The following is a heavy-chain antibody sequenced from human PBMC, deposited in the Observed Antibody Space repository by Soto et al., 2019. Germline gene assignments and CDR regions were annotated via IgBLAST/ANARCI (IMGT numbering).Heavy chain of an antibody. V-gene: IGHV1-58*01. CDR2: IVVGSGNT. Sequence: ASVKVSCKASGFTFTSSAVQWVRQARGQRLEWIGWIVVGSGNTNYAQKFQERVTITRDMSTSTAYMELSSLRSEDTAVYYCAADDSSGYYPYFDYWGQGTLVTVSS. J-gene: IGHJ4*02. CDR1: GFTFTSSA. D-gene: IGHD3-22*01. CDR3: AADDSSGYYPYFDY.